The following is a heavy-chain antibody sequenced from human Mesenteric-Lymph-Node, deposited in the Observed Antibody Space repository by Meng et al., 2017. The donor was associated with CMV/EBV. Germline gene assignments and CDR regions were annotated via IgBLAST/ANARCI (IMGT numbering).Heavy chain of an antibody. CDR2: ISSGSSNV. CDR1: GFTFSSYS. D-gene: IGHD3-16*01. Sequence: LSCAASGFTFSSYSMNWVRQAPGKGLEWVSSISSGSSNVYYADSVKGRFTISRDNARGSLYLQMNSLRADDTAVYYCARRLGDWFDPWGQGTLVTVSS. V-gene: IGHV3-21*01. CDR3: ARRLGDWFDP. J-gene: IGHJ5*02.